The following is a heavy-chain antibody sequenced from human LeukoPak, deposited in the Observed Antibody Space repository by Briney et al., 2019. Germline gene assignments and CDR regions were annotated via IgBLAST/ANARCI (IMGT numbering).Heavy chain of an antibody. D-gene: IGHD5-18*01. J-gene: IGHJ4*02. CDR2: IKQDGSEK. Sequence: GGSLRLSCAASGFNFSSYWMSWVRQAPGKGLEWVANIKQDGSEKYYVHSVKGRFTISRDDAKNSLYLRMNSLRAEDTAVYYCARTWIQLWLPFDYWGQGTLVTVSS. V-gene: IGHV3-7*01. CDR1: GFNFSSYW. CDR3: ARTWIQLWLPFDY.